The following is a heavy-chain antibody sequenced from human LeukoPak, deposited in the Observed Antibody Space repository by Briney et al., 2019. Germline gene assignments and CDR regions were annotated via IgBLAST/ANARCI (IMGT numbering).Heavy chain of an antibody. V-gene: IGHV3-23*01. CDR1: GFTLSSYA. J-gene: IGHJ4*02. CDR3: AKCRRTWLRSPVIDY. D-gene: IGHD5-12*01. CDR2: ISGSGGST. Sequence: GGSLRLSCAASGFTLSSYAMSWVRQAPGKGLEWVSAISGSGGSTYYADSVKGRFTISRDNSKNTLYLQMNSLRAEDTAVYYCAKCRRTWLRSPVIDYWGQGTLVTVSS.